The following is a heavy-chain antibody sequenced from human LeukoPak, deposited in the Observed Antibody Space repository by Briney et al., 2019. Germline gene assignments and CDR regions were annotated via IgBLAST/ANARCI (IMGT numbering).Heavy chain of an antibody. V-gene: IGHV1-69*06. CDR1: GVTFSDYP. Sequence: SVKVSCKASGVTFSDYPISWVRQAPGQGPEWMGGIVPRFAAADFAQQFQGRVTITADMYTTTAYMELSSLTSDDTAIYYCAGGYGSGVMSPYALDVWGTGTTVVVSS. CDR3: AGGYGSGVMSPYALDV. CDR2: IVPRFAAA. J-gene: IGHJ6*04. D-gene: IGHD3-10*01.